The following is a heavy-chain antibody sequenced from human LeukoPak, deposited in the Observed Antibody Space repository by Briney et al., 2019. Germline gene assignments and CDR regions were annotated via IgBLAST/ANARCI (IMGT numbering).Heavy chain of an antibody. D-gene: IGHD2-2*01. CDR1: GFTFSSNA. CDR2: ISGSGGST. Sequence: GGSLRLSCAASGFTFSSNAMSWVRQAPGKGLEWVSAISGSGGSTYYADSVKGRFTISRDNSKNTLYLQMNSLRAEDTAVYYCAKSLPLYCSSTSCPTYYYYGMDVWGQGTTVTVSS. CDR3: AKSLPLYCSSTSCPTYYYYGMDV. J-gene: IGHJ6*02. V-gene: IGHV3-23*01.